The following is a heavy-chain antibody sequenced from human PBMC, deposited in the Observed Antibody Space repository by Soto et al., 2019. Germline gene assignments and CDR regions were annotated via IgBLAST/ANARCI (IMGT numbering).Heavy chain of an antibody. CDR1: GFTFSNYA. CDR2: ISGSGGST. D-gene: IGHD3-10*01. CDR3: AKDVAAITMVRGVIITPYYFDY. V-gene: IGHV3-23*01. J-gene: IGHJ4*02. Sequence: GGSLRLSCAASGFTFSNYAMSWVLQAPGKXLEWVSVISGSGGSTYYADSVKGRFTISRDNSKNTLYLQMNSLRAEDTAVYYCAKDVAAITMVRGVIITPYYFDYWGQGTLVTVSS.